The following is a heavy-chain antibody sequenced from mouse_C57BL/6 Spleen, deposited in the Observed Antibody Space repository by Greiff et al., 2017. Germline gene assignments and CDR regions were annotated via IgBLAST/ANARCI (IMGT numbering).Heavy chain of an antibody. J-gene: IGHJ4*01. CDR2: IYPGDGDT. V-gene: IGHV1-80*01. D-gene: IGHD2-4*01. Sequence: QVQLQQSGAELVKPGASVKISCKASGYAFSSYWMNWVKQRPGKGLEWIGQIYPGDGDTNYNGKFKGKATLTADKSSSTAYMQLSSLTSEDSAVYFCARSAITKGYYYAMDYWGQGTSVTVSS. CDR3: ARSAITKGYYYAMDY. CDR1: GYAFSSYW.